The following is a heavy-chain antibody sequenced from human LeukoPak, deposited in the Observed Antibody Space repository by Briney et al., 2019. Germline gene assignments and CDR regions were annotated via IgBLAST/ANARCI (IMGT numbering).Heavy chain of an antibody. Sequence: SETLSLSCTVSGGSISSSSYYWGWIRQPPGKGLEWIGTIYYSGSTYYNPSLKSRITISVDTSKNQFSLKLSSVTAADTAVYYCARRGSSGYRHYFDYWGQGTLVTVSS. CDR2: IYYSGST. J-gene: IGHJ4*02. CDR3: ARRGSSGYRHYFDY. D-gene: IGHD3-22*01. V-gene: IGHV4-39*01. CDR1: GGSISSSSYY.